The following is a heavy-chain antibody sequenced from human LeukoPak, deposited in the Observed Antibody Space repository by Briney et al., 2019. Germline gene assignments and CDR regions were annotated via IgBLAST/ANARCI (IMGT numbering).Heavy chain of an antibody. CDR2: KYYSGRA. V-gene: IGHV4-31*03. J-gene: IGHJ3*02. CDR1: GVSVSDGRYY. CDR3: ATPYCSSISCLDVFNM. D-gene: IGHD2-2*01. Sequence: PSETLSLTCNVSGVSVSDGRYYWTWIRQHPRKGLEWIGYKYYSGRAKENPSLKSRLTISIDTSKNQFSLQLSSVTAADTATYYCATPYCSSISCLDVFNMWGQGTRVTVSS.